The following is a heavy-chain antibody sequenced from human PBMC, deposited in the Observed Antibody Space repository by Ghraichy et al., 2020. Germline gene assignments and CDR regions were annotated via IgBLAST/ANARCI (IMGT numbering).Heavy chain of an antibody. CDR1: GFTFGDYA. CDR2: IRSKGQGGAI. Sequence: GGSPRLSCTGSGFTFGDYAMSWVRQAPGKGLEWVGFIRSKGQGGAIEHAASVKGRFVISRDDSKSIAYLQMISLKTEDTALYYCTRGVYGSHTYYTDYWGQGTRVTVSS. D-gene: IGHD3-10*01. CDR3: TRGVYGSHTYYTDY. J-gene: IGHJ4*02. V-gene: IGHV3-49*04.